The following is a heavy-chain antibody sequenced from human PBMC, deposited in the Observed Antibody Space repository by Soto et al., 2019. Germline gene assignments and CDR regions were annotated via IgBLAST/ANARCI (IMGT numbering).Heavy chain of an antibody. D-gene: IGHD6-6*01. V-gene: IGHV3-30*18. CDR3: AKAGNSSSSFDY. J-gene: IGHJ4*02. CDR1: GFTFSSYG. CDR2: ISYDGSNK. Sequence: QVQLVESGGGVVQPGRSLRLSCAASGFTFSSYGMHWVRQAPGKGLEWVAVISYDGSNKYYADSVKGRFTISRDNSKNTLYLQMNCLRAEDTAVYYCAKAGNSSSSFDYWGQGTLVTVSS.